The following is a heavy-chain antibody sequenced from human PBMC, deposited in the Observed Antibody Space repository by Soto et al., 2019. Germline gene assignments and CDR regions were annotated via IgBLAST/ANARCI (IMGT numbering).Heavy chain of an antibody. CDR3: ARGPPLPYDSSVYYSSYYYYGMDV. D-gene: IGHD3-22*01. V-gene: IGHV1-18*04. J-gene: IGHJ6*02. CDR1: GYTFTSYG. Sequence: ASVKVSCKASGYTFTSYGISWVRQAPGQGLEWMGWISAYNGNTNYAQKLQGRVTMTTDTSTSTAYMELRSLRSDDTAVYYCARGPPLPYDSSVYYSSYYYYGMDVWGQGTTVTVCS. CDR2: ISAYNGNT.